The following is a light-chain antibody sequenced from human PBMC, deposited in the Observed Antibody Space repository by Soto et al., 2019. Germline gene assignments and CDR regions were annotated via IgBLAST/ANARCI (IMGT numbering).Light chain of an antibody. V-gene: IGLV2-18*02. CDR3: SSYTGSSPFVI. J-gene: IGLJ2*01. CDR1: TSDIGTYNH. Sequence: QSALTQPPSVSGSPGQSVTISCTGTTSDIGTYNHVSWYQQSPGSAPKLMIYDVSNRPSGVPYRFSGSKSGNTASLIISGLRAEDEADYYCSSYTGSSPFVIFGGGTQLTVL. CDR2: DVS.